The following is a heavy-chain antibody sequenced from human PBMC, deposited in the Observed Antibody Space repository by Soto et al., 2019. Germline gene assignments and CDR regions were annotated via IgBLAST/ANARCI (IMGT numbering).Heavy chain of an antibody. J-gene: IGHJ6*01. CDR3: ARAYSSGRSCYFAGPDL. D-gene: IGHD2-15*01. CDR1: VCTFTSYC. CDR2: INPSGGSR. V-gene: IGHV1-46*01. Sequence: AGVKVSCKASVCTFTSYCMHGVRQAAGQGGEGMGRINPSGGSRSYAQKFQGRVTMTRDTSTSTVNIELSSLRSQDTAGYYCARAYSSGRSCYFAGPDLWGQRTRVTVSS.